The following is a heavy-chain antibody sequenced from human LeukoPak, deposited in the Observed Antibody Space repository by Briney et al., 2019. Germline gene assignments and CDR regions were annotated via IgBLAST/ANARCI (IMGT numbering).Heavy chain of an antibody. CDR1: GFTLSNYG. Sequence: GGSLRLSCAASGFTLSNYGMHWVRQAPGKGLEWVGRIKSKTDGGTTDYAAPVKGRFTISRDDSKNTLYLQMNSLKTEDTAVYYCTTGPYYYGSGSGNWFDPWGQGTLVTVSS. D-gene: IGHD3-10*01. CDR2: IKSKTDGGTT. V-gene: IGHV3-15*01. J-gene: IGHJ5*02. CDR3: TTGPYYYGSGSGNWFDP.